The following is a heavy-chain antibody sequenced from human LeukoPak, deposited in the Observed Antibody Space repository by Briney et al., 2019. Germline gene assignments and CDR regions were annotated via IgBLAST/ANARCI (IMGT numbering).Heavy chain of an antibody. CDR1: GFTFSSYG. J-gene: IGHJ4*02. V-gene: IGHV3-30*03. Sequence: GGSLRLSCAASGFTFSSYGMHWVRQAPGKGLEWVAVISYDGSNKYYADSVKGRFTISRDNSKNTLYLQMNSLRAEDTAVYYCARVRSYGDYARLGLFDYWGQGTLVTVSS. D-gene: IGHD4-17*01. CDR3: ARVRSYGDYARLGLFDY. CDR2: ISYDGSNK.